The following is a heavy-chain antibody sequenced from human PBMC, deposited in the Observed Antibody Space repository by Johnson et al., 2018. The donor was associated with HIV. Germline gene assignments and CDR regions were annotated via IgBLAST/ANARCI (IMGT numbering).Heavy chain of an antibody. V-gene: IGHV3-30*04. Sequence: QVQLVESGGGVVQPGRSLRLSCAASGFTFSSYAMHWVRQAPGKGLEWVAVITYDGRNKYYADFVKGRFIISRDNSKNTLYLQMNSLRSEDTALYYCTTYPNYYDNAFDIWGQGTMVTVSS. CDR3: TTYPNYYDNAFDI. D-gene: IGHD3-22*01. CDR2: ITYDGRNK. CDR1: GFTFSSYA. J-gene: IGHJ3*02.